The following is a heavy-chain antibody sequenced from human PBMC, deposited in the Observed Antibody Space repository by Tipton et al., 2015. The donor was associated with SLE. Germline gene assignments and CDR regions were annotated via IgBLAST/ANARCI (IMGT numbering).Heavy chain of an antibody. D-gene: IGHD3-10*01. J-gene: IGHJ4*02. Sequence: TLSLTCTVSGGSISSYYWSWIRQPPGKGLEWIGYINSSGRTNYNPSLKSRVTISVVTSKNHFSLKLSSVTAADTAVYYCARGLAMVRGDSMDYWGQGTLVTVSS. V-gene: IGHV4-4*08. CDR1: GGSISSYY. CDR3: ARGLAMVRGDSMDY. CDR2: INSSGRT.